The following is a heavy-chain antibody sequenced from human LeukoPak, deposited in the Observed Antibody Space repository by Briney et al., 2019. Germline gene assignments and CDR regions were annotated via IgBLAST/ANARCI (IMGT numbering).Heavy chain of an antibody. J-gene: IGHJ6*03. CDR2: INPNSGGT. V-gene: IGHV1-2*02. CDR3: ARDGFEWLVYLGYMDV. Sequence: VASVKVSCKASGYTFTGYYMHWVRQAPGQGLEWMGWINPNSGGTNYAQRFQGRVTMTRDTSISTAYMELSRLRSDDTAVYYCARDGFEWLVYLGYMDVWGKGTTVTVSS. D-gene: IGHD6-19*01. CDR1: GYTFTGYY.